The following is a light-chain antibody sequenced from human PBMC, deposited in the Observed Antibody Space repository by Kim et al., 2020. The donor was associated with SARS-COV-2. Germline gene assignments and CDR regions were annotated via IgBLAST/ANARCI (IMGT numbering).Light chain of an antibody. CDR2: DNN. V-gene: IGLV1-51*01. CDR1: SSNIGTNY. Sequence: QKVTISCSGSSSNIGTNYVSWYQQLPGTVPKVLIYDNNKRPSGIPDRFAGSKSGTSGTLDITGLQTGDEADYYCGTWDSSLSVWLFGGGTKVTVL. J-gene: IGLJ3*02. CDR3: GTWDSSLSVWL.